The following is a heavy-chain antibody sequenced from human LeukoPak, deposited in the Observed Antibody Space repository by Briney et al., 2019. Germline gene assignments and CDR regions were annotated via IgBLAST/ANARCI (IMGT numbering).Heavy chain of an antibody. CDR1: GGSISPYY. CDR2: IYYSGST. Sequence: PSETLSLTCTVSGGSISPYYWTWIRQPPGKGLEYIGYIYYSGSTNYNPSLKSRVTISVDTSKNQFSLKLSSVTAADTAVYYCARLGGTNWYNWYDPWGQGTLVTVSS. J-gene: IGHJ5*02. V-gene: IGHV4-59*01. D-gene: IGHD1-1*01. CDR3: ARLGGTNWYNWYDP.